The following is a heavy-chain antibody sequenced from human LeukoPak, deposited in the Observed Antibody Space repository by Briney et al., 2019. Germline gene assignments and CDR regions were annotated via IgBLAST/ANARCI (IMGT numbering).Heavy chain of an antibody. CDR1: GYTFTSYG. D-gene: IGHD2-15*01. V-gene: IGHV1-18*01. CDR3: ARDDPCGSCLFFCY. Sequence: ASVKVSCTASGYTFTSYGISWVRQAPGQGLEWMGWISAYNGNTNYAQRLQGRVTMTTDTSTSTAYMELRSLRSDDTAVYYCARDDPCGSCLFFCYWGQGTLVTVSS. CDR2: ISAYNGNT. J-gene: IGHJ4*02.